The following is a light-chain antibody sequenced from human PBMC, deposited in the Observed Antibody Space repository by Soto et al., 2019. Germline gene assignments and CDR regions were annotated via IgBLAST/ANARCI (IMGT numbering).Light chain of an antibody. CDR3: QQYSNWPPT. V-gene: IGKV3-15*01. J-gene: IGKJ5*01. CDR1: QSLSSD. CDR2: GAS. Sequence: EIVMTQSPATLSVSPGERAPLSCRASQSLSSDLAWYQQKPGQAPRLLIYGASTRATGIPARFSGSGSGTEFTLTISSLQSEDFAVYYCQQYSNWPPTFGQGTRLEIK.